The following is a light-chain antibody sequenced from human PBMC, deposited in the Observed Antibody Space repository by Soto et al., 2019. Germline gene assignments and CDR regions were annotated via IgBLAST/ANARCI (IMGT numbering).Light chain of an antibody. Sequence: DIPMTQSPSSLSADLGERVTLTCRASQSLSDYLTWYQQKPGKAPILLIHDASTWQSGVPSRFSGGGSGTEFTLTISSLQPEDFAIYYCQQSYDFRLSFGGGTKV. CDR3: QQSYDFRLS. J-gene: IGKJ4*01. CDR1: QSLSDY. CDR2: DAS. V-gene: IGKV1-39*01.